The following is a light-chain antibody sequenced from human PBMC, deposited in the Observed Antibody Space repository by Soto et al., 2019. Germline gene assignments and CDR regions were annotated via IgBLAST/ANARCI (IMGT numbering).Light chain of an antibody. Sequence: QSALTQPASVSGSPGQSITISCTGTSSDVGGYNYVSWYQQHPGKAPKLMIYDVSNRPSGVSNRFSGSKSGNTASLTISGLQAEDEADYYCSSYTSSSSFYFGTGTKVT. J-gene: IGLJ1*01. CDR2: DVS. CDR1: SSDVGGYNY. CDR3: SSYTSSSSFY. V-gene: IGLV2-14*01.